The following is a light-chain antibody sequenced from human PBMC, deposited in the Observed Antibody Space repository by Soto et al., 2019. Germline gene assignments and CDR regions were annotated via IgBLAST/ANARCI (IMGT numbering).Light chain of an antibody. CDR1: QSISSY. CDR3: QQSYSTPS. Sequence: DIQMTQSPSSLSASVGDRVTITCRASQSISSYLNWYQQKPGKAPKLLIYAASSFQSGVPSRFSGSGSGTDFALTISSLQPEDFATYYCQQSYSTPSFGGGTKVDIK. J-gene: IGKJ4*01. V-gene: IGKV1-39*01. CDR2: AAS.